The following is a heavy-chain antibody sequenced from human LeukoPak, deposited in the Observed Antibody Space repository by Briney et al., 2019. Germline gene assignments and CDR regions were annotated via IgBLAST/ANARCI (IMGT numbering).Heavy chain of an antibody. CDR3: ARVWEMATIPIGY. Sequence: SETLSLTCTVSGGSISSGSYYWSWIRQPAGKGLEWIGSIYHSGSTYYNPSLKSRVTISVDTSKNQFSLKLSSVTAADTAVYYCARVWEMATIPIGYWGQGTLVTVSS. CDR2: IYHSGST. V-gene: IGHV4-39*07. CDR1: GGSISSGSYY. J-gene: IGHJ4*02. D-gene: IGHD5-24*01.